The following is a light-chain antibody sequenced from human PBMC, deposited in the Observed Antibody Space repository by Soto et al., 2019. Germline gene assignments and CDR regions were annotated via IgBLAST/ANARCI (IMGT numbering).Light chain of an antibody. CDR2: AAS. V-gene: IGKV3-20*01. CDR3: QQYGNSPPKT. CDR1: QTISNNF. J-gene: IGKJ1*01. Sequence: PGERATLSCRASQTISNNFLAWYQQRPGQSPRLLIYAASSRATGIPDRFSGSGSGTDFTLTISRLEPEDVAVYYCQQYGNSPPKTFGQGTKVEIK.